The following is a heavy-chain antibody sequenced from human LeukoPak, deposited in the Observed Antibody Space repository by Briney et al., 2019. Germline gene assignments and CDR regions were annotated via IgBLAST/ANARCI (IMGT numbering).Heavy chain of an antibody. CDR3: ATAALLGYCSGGSCYGSYNWFDP. J-gene: IGHJ5*02. CDR1: GYTFTSYG. V-gene: IGHV1-24*01. Sequence: ASVKVSCKASGYTFTSYGIIWVRQAPGKGLEWMGGFDPEDGETIYAQKFQGRVTMTEDTSTDTAYMELSSLRSEDTAVYYCATAALLGYCSGGSCYGSYNWFDPWGQGTLVTVSS. D-gene: IGHD2-15*01. CDR2: FDPEDGET.